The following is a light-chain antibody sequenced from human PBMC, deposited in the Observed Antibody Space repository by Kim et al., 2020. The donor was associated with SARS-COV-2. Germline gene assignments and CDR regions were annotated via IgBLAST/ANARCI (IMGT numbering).Light chain of an antibody. V-gene: IGLV6-57*03. CDR2: EDD. CDR3: QSYDSSNVV. CDR1: SGSIASNY. J-gene: IGLJ3*02. Sequence: NFMLTQPHSVSESPGKTVTISCTRSSGSIASNYVQWSQQRPGSAPSTVIYEDDQRPSWVPDRFSGSIDSSSNSASLTISGLKTEDEADYYCQSYDSSNVVFGGGTQLTVL.